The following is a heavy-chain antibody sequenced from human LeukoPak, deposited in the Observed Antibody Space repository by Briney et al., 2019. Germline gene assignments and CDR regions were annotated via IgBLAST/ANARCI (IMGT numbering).Heavy chain of an antibody. V-gene: IGHV3-48*04. Sequence: GGSLRLSCAASGFTFSSYSMNWVRQAPGKGLEWVSYISSSSSTIYYADSVKGRFTTSRDNAKNSLYLQMNSLRAEDTAVYYCARTRSGSYTDAFDIWGQGTMVTVSS. CDR2: ISSSSSTI. D-gene: IGHD1-26*01. CDR1: GFTFSSYS. CDR3: ARTRSGSYTDAFDI. J-gene: IGHJ3*02.